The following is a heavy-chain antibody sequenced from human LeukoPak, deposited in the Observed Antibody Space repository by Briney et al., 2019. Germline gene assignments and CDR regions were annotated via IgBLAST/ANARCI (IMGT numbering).Heavy chain of an antibody. V-gene: IGHV3-30*03. CDR2: ISYDGSNK. CDR3: ARDQGVRGVSRSLYYYFGMDV. J-gene: IGHJ6*02. CDR1: GFTFSSYS. D-gene: IGHD3-10*01. Sequence: PGGSLRLSCAASGFTFSSYSMNWVRQAPGKGLEWVAVISYDGSNKYDADSVKGRFTISRDNSKNTLILQMNSLRPEDTAVYYCARDQGVRGVSRSLYYYFGMDVWGQGTTVTVSS.